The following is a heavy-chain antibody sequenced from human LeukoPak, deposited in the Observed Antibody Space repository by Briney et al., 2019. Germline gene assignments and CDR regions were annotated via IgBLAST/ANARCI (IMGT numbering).Heavy chain of an antibody. CDR2: IYYSGST. CDR1: GSSISSYY. CDR3: ARDLWSAAAGSYWYFDL. J-gene: IGHJ2*01. V-gene: IGHV4-59*01. Sequence: PSETLSLTCTVSGSSISSYYWSWIRQPPGKGLEWIGYIYYSGSTNYNPSLKSRVTTSVDTSKNQFSLKLSSVTAADTAVYYCARDLWSAAAGSYWYFDLWGRGTLVTVSS. D-gene: IGHD6-13*01.